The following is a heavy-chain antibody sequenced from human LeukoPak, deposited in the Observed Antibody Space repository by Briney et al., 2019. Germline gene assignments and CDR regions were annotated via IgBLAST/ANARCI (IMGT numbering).Heavy chain of an antibody. D-gene: IGHD3-22*01. Sequence: PGGSLRLSCAASGFTFSSDAMHWVRQAPGKGVEYVSAISSNGGTTHYGNSVKGRFTISRDNSKNTLYLQMGSLRAEDMAVYFCARSSGYGYDFDYWGQGTLVTVSS. J-gene: IGHJ4*02. CDR2: ISSNGGTT. CDR3: ARSSGYGYDFDY. V-gene: IGHV3-64*01. CDR1: GFTFSSDA.